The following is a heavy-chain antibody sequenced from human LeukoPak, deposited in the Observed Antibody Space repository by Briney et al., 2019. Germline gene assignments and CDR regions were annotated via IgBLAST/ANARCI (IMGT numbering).Heavy chain of an antibody. D-gene: IGHD3-9*01. J-gene: IGHJ6*03. CDR2: IIPIFGTA. Sequence: GASVKVSCKASGGTFSSYAISWVRQAPGQGLEWMGGIIPIFGTANYAQKFQGRVTITTDESTSTAYMELSSLRSEDTAVYYCATDYDIWTGENYYYYMDVWGKGTTVTVSS. V-gene: IGHV1-69*05. CDR1: GGTFSSYA. CDR3: ATDYDIWTGENYYYYMDV.